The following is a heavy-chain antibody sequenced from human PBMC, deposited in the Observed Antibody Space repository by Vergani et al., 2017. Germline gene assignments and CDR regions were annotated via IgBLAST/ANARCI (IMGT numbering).Heavy chain of an antibody. V-gene: IGHV3-23*01. CDR3: AKSYGDPSFYFDY. CDR2: ISGSGGTT. CDR1: GFPLGSYA. Sequence: EVQLLESGGGLVQPGGSLTLSCAASGFPLGSYARSWVRQAPGKGLGWVSAISGSGGTTYYADSVKGRFTFSRDNSKNTLYLQMNSLRAEDTAVYYCAKSYGDPSFYFDYWGQGTLVTVSS. J-gene: IGHJ4*02. D-gene: IGHD4-17*01.